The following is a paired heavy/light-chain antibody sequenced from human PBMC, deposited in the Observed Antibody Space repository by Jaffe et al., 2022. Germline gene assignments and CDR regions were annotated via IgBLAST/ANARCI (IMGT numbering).Heavy chain of an antibody. Sequence: QVQLVQSGAEVKKPGSSVKVSCKASGGTFSSYAISWVRQAPGQGLEWMGGIIPIFGTANYAQKFQGRVTITTDESTSTAYMELSSLRSEDTAVYYCAREAAAAGPWGGYYYYYMDVWGKGTTVTVSS. CDR2: IIPIFGTA. J-gene: IGHJ6*03. D-gene: IGHD6-13*01. V-gene: IGHV1-69*05. CDR3: AREAAAAGPWGGYYYYYMDV. CDR1: GGTFSSYA.
Light chain of an antibody. CDR1: QGISSY. V-gene: IGKV1D-8*01. CDR2: AAS. CDR3: QQYYSFPRT. Sequence: VIWMTQSPSLLSASTGDRVTISCRMSQGISSYLAWYQQKPGKAPELLIYAASTLQSGVPSRFSGSGSGTDFTLTISCLQSEDFATYYCQQYYSFPRTFGQGTKVEIK. J-gene: IGKJ1*01.